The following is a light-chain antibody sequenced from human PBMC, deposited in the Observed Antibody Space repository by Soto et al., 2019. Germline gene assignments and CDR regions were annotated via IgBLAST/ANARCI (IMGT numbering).Light chain of an antibody. J-gene: IGLJ1*01. Sequence: QSVLTQPASVSGSPGQSITISCTGTSSDVGGYNYVPWYQQHPGKAPKLMIYEVSNRPSGVSNRFSGSKSGNTASLTISGLQAEDEADYYCSSYTSSSTSIGTGTKVTVL. CDR3: SSYTSSSTS. CDR2: EVS. CDR1: SSDVGGYNY. V-gene: IGLV2-14*01.